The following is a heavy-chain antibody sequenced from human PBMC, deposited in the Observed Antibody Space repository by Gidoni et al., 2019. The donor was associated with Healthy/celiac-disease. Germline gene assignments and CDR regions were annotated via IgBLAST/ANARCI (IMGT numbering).Heavy chain of an antibody. CDR2: IYYSGRT. V-gene: IGHV4-30-4*01. CDR1: VGSIRSGDYY. CDR3: ARDRDSSLGLRYFDY. D-gene: IGHD6-13*01. J-gene: IGHJ4*02. Sequence: QVQLQESGPGLVKPSQTLSLPCTVSVGSIRSGDYYWSWIRQPPGKGLEWIGYIYYSGRTDYNPSLKSRVTISVDTSKNQFSLKLSSVTAADTAVYYCARDRDSSLGLRYFDYWGQGTLVTVSS.